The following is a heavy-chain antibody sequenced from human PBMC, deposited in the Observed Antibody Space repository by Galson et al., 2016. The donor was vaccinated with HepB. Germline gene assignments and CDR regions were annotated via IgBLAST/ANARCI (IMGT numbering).Heavy chain of an antibody. CDR3: VRGSTAPDI. CDR1: GFTFSTSG. D-gene: IGHD3-16*01. J-gene: IGHJ6*04. Sequence: SLRLSCAISGFTFSTSGMTWVRQAPGKGLDWVANINDSGDRTFYADSVKGRFTISRDNSKNTLFLQMNSLRVEDTAVYYCVRGSTAPDIWDKGTTVTVSS. V-gene: IGHV3-23*01. CDR2: INDSGDRT.